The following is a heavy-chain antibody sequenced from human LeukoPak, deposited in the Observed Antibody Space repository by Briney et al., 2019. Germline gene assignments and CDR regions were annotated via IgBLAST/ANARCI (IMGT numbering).Heavy chain of an antibody. Sequence: PSETLSLTCTVSGGSISSYYWSWIRQPPGKGLEWIGYIHYGGSTNYNPSLKSRVTIAVDTSKNQISLKLSSVTAADTAVYYCARDGDIVVVPAANRNWFDPWGQGTLVTVSS. CDR2: IHYGGST. CDR1: GGSISSYY. D-gene: IGHD2-2*01. V-gene: IGHV4-59*12. CDR3: ARDGDIVVVPAANRNWFDP. J-gene: IGHJ5*02.